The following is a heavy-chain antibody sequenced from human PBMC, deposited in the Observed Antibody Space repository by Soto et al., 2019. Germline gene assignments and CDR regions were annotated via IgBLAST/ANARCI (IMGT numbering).Heavy chain of an antibody. Sequence: PGGSLRLSCAASGFTFSSYAMHWVRQAPGKGLEWVAVISYDGSNKYYADSVKGRFTISRDNSKNTLYLQMNSPRAEDTAVYYCARDRSSSGPPPTFCFDYGGKEPPVTVPS. CDR1: GFTFSSYA. J-gene: IGHJ4*02. CDR2: ISYDGSNK. D-gene: IGHD6-13*01. V-gene: IGHV3-30-3*01. CDR3: ARDRSSSGPPPTFCFDY.